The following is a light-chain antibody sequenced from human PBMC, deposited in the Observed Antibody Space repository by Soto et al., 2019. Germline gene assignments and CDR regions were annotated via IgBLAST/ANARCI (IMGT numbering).Light chain of an antibody. Sequence: EIVLAHSPSTLSLSPGERGALSCRASQSVRRYLAWYQQKPGQAPRLLIYGASNRATGIPDRFSGSGSGTDFTLTISRLEPEDFAVYYCQQYGSSGTFGQGTKVDIK. V-gene: IGKV3-20*01. CDR1: QSVRRY. CDR2: GAS. J-gene: IGKJ1*01. CDR3: QQYGSSGT.